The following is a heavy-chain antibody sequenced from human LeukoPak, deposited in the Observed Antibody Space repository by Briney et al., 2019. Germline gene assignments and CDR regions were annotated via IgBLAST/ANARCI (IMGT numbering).Heavy chain of an antibody. CDR1: GFIFSNYI. D-gene: IGHD3-3*01. CDR2: ISRSSGSSSYV. Sequence: GGSLRLSCAASGFIFSNYITNWVRQAPGKGLEWVSSISRSSGSSSYVYYADSVKGRFTISRDNAKNSVYLQMNSLRAEDTAVYYCARVPEYYDFWSGYSPAAFEIWGQGTMVTVSS. J-gene: IGHJ3*02. CDR3: ARVPEYYDFWSGYSPAAFEI. V-gene: IGHV3-21*01.